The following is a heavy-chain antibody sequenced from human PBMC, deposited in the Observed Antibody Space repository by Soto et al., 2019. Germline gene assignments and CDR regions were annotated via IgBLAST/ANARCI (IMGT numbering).Heavy chain of an antibody. V-gene: IGHV3-23*01. D-gene: IGHD2-2*01. CDR3: AKGGYCSSTSCYDAFDI. CDR2: ISGSGGST. J-gene: IGHJ3*02. Sequence: GGSLRLSCAASGFTFSSYAMSWVRQAPGKGLEWVSAISGSGGSTYYADSVKGRFTISRDNSKNTLYLQMNSLRAEDTAAYYCAKGGYCSSTSCYDAFDIWGQGTMLTVSS. CDR1: GFTFSSYA.